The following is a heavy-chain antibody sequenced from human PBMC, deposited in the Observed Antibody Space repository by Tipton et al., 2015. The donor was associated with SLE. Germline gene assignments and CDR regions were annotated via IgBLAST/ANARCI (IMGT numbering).Heavy chain of an antibody. V-gene: IGHV4-39*07. J-gene: IGHJ4*02. CDR2: TYYSGST. CDR1: GGPISSSSYY. Sequence: TLSLTCTVSGGPISSSSYYWGWIRQPPGKGLEWIGSTYYSGSTYYNPYLKSRVTISVDTSKNQFSMKLSSVTATDTAVYYCANGGGKVDDFDFWGLGTLVTVSS. CDR3: ANGGGKVDDFDF. D-gene: IGHD1-26*01.